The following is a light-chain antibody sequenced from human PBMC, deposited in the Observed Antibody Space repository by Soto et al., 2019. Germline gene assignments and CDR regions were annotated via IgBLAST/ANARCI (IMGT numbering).Light chain of an antibody. CDR2: AS. J-gene: IGKJ3*01. CDR3: QHSGTSAL. CDR1: QSVSDSY. V-gene: IGKV3-20*01. Sequence: EIVLTQSPGTLFLSPGERATLSCRASQSVSDSYLAWYQQKPGQAPRLLIYASSRATGIPDRFSGSGSGTDFTLTISSLEPEDFAVYYCQHSGTSALFGPGTKVDIK.